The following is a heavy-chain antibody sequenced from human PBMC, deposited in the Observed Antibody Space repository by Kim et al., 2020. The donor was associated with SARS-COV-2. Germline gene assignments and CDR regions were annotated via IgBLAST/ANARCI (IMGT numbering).Heavy chain of an antibody. V-gene: IGHV3-30*07. J-gene: IGHJ4*02. CDR3: ARDHGTYYYDSSGSDY. D-gene: IGHD3-22*01. Sequence: SVKGRLPISRENYKNPLYLQMNSLRAEETAVYYCARDHGTYYYDSSGSDYWGQGTLVTVSS.